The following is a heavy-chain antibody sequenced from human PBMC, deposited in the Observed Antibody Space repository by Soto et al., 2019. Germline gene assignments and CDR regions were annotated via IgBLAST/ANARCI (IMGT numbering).Heavy chain of an antibody. CDR3: ARDGGSYIDY. J-gene: IGHJ4*02. Sequence: SETLSITWTVSGGSISGYCWSWIRQPPGKGLEWIGYIYYSGSTNYNPPLKSRVTISVDTSKNQFSLKLSSVTAADTTVYYCARDGGSYIDYWGQGTLVTVS. V-gene: IGHV4-59*01. CDR1: GGSISGYC. CDR2: IYYSGST. D-gene: IGHD1-26*01.